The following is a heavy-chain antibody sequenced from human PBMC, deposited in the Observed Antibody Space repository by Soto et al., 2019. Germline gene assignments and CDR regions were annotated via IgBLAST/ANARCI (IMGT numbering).Heavy chain of an antibody. Sequence: SLRLSCAASGFTFSSYAMHWVRQAPGKGLEWVAVISYDGSNKYYADSVKGRFTISRDNSKNTLYLQMNSLRAEDTAVYYCASGYCSGGSCYSLTDYWGQGTLVTVSS. CDR3: ASGYCSGGSCYSLTDY. D-gene: IGHD2-15*01. CDR1: GFTFSSYA. CDR2: ISYDGSNK. V-gene: IGHV3-30-3*01. J-gene: IGHJ4*02.